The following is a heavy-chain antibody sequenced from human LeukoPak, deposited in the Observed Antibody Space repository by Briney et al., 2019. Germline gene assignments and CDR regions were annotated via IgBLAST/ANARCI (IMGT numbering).Heavy chain of an antibody. Sequence: GSSVKVSCKASGGTFSSYAISWVRQAPGQGLEWMGGIIPIFGTANYAQKFQGRVTITTDESTSTAYMELSSLRSEDTAVYYCASNDRGGFDPWGQGTLVTVSS. D-gene: IGHD3-22*01. CDR1: GGTFSSYA. V-gene: IGHV1-69*05. CDR3: ASNDRGGFDP. CDR2: IIPIFGTA. J-gene: IGHJ5*02.